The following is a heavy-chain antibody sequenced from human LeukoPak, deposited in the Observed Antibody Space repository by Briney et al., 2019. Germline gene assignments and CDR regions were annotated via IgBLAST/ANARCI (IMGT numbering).Heavy chain of an antibody. CDR1: GGSISSSSYY. Sequence: ETLSLTCTVPGGSISSSSYYLGWIRQPPGKGLVWVSRIRSDGSVTTYADSVRGRFTISRDNAKNTLYLQMNSLRVEDTAVYYCAGSQSYNLFDPWGQGTLVTVSS. J-gene: IGHJ5*02. D-gene: IGHD3-10*01. CDR3: AGSQSYNLFDP. CDR2: IRSDGSVT. V-gene: IGHV3-74*01.